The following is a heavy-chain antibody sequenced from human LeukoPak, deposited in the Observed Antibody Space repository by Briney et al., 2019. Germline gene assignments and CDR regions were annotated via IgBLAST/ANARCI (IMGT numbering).Heavy chain of an antibody. D-gene: IGHD3-22*01. CDR3: ARGDYDSSGYYDGYFDS. V-gene: IGHV3-7*01. CDR2: IKQDGGEK. CDR1: GFTFSSYW. J-gene: IGHJ4*02. Sequence: GGSLRLSCAASGFTFSSYWMSWVRQAPGKGLEWVANIKQDGGEKYYVDSVKGRFTISRDNAKNSLYLQMNSLRAEDTAVYYCARGDYDSSGYYDGYFDSWGQGTLVTVSS.